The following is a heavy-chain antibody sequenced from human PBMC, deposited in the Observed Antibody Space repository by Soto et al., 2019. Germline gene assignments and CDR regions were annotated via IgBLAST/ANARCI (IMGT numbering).Heavy chain of an antibody. CDR1: GYSFTTYG. J-gene: IGHJ4*02. CDR2: ISGYNGNT. V-gene: IGHV1-18*01. D-gene: IGHD3-22*01. CDR3: VRDTYYYHSSGPAPFEY. Sequence: QIQLVQSGTDVKRSGASVKVSCKTSGYSFTTYGLSWVRQAPGRGLEWVGWISGYNGNTNYAQKFQGTVILTTDTPTTTGYMEIKSLSSDDTAVYYCVRDTYYYHSSGPAPFEYWGQGTQVTVSS.